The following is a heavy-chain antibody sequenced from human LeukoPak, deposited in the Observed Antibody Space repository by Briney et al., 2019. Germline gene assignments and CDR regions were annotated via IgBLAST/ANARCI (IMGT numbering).Heavy chain of an antibody. D-gene: IGHD1-26*01. J-gene: IGHJ4*02. CDR3: ARGRSYGY. CDR2: INHSGST. V-gene: IGHV4-34*01. CDR1: GGSFSGYY. Sequence: SETLSLTCDVYGGSFSGYYWSWIRQPPGKGLEWIGEINHSGSTNYNPSLKSRVTISVDTSKNQFSLKLSSVTAADTAVYYCARGRSYGYWGQGTLVTVSS.